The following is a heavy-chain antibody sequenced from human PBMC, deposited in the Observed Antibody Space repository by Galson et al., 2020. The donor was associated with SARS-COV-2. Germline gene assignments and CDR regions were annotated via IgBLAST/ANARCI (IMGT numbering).Heavy chain of an antibody. CDR3: AREGATRKQLWLERWFDP. CDR1: GFTFSSYA. Sequence: TGGSLRLSCAASGFTFSSYAMHWVRQAPGKGLEWVAVISYDGSNKYYADSVKGRLTISRDKSKNTLYLQMNSLRAEDTAVYYCAREGATRKQLWLERWFDPWGQGTLVTVSS. CDR2: ISYDGSNK. V-gene: IGHV3-30-3*01. J-gene: IGHJ5*02. D-gene: IGHD5-18*01.